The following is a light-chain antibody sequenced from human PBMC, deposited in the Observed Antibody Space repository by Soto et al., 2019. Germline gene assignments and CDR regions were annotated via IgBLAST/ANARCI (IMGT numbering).Light chain of an antibody. CDR2: GNK. CDR3: QSYDSSLAL. Sequence: QSVLTQPPSVSGAPGQRVTISCTGNNSNIGAGYDVHWYQQLPGTAPKLLIYGNKNRPSGVPDRFSGSKSGTAASLAITGLQAEDEADYYCQSYDSSLALFGGGTKLTVL. J-gene: IGLJ2*01. CDR1: NSNIGAGYD. V-gene: IGLV1-40*01.